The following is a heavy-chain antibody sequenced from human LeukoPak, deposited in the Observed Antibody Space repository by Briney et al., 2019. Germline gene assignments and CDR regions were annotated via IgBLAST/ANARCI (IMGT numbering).Heavy chain of an antibody. CDR2: IYYSGST. J-gene: IGHJ6*03. V-gene: IGHV4-59*01. CDR3: ARADDSSGYYYVGNYYYYYMDV. Sequence: PSETLSLTCTVSGGSISSYYWSWIRKPPGKGLEWIGYIYYSGSTNYSPSLKSRVTISVDTSKNQFSLKLSSVTAADTAVYYCARADDSSGYYYVGNYYYYYMDVWGKGTTVTVSS. D-gene: IGHD3-22*01. CDR1: GGSISSYY.